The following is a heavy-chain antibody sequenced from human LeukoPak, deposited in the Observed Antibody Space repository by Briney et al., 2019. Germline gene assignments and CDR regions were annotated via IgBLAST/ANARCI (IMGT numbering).Heavy chain of an antibody. CDR1: GFTFSSYW. CDR2: IKQDGSEK. CDR3: ARVGHCSSTACFIDY. Sequence: GGSLRLSCAASGFTFSSYWMSWVRQAPGKGLEWVANIKQDGSEKYYVDSLKGRFTISRDNAKNTLYLEMNSLRAEDTAVYYCARVGHCSSTACFIDYWGQGTLVTVSS. J-gene: IGHJ4*02. D-gene: IGHD2-2*01. V-gene: IGHV3-7*02.